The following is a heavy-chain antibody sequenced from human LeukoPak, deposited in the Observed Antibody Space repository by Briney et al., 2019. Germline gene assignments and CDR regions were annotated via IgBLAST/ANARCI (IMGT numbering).Heavy chain of an antibody. J-gene: IGHJ4*02. CDR3: ARDWAAAGLDY. Sequence: GGSLRLSCAASGFTFSSYSMNWVRQAPGKGLEWVSYISSSGSTIYYADSVKGRFTISRDNAKNSLYLQMNSLRAEDTAVYYCARDWAAAGLDYWGQGTLVTVSS. CDR2: ISSSGSTI. V-gene: IGHV3-48*04. D-gene: IGHD6-13*01. CDR1: GFTFSSYS.